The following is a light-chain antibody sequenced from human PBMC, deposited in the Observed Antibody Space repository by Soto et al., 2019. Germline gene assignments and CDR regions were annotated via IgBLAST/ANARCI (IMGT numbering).Light chain of an antibody. CDR3: SSYTSSGTLYV. J-gene: IGLJ1*01. CDR2: DVS. V-gene: IGLV2-14*01. Sequence: QSALTQPASVSGSPGQSITISCTGTSSDVGGYNYVSWYQQHPGKAPKLMIYDVSNRPSGVSNRFSGSKSGNTASLTISGLQAEDEADYYCSSYTSSGTLYVFGTGTQLTVL. CDR1: SSDVGGYNY.